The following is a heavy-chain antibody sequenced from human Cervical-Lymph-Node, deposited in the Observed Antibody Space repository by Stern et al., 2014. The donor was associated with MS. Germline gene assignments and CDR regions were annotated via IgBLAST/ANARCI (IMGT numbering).Heavy chain of an antibody. CDR2: IRAYNVNT. D-gene: IGHD2-15*01. Sequence: VQLVESGAEVKKPGASVKVSCKASGYTFTSYGISWVRQVPGQGLEWMGWIRAYNVNTNYAQKLQGRVTMTTDTSTSTAYMELRSLGSDDTAVYYCARGLLDNENAFDIWGQGTMVTVSS. CDR1: GYTFTSYG. V-gene: IGHV1-18*01. J-gene: IGHJ3*02. CDR3: ARGLLDNENAFDI.